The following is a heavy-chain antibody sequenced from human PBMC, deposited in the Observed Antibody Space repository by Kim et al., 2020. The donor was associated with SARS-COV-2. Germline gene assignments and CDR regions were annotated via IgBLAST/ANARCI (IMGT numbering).Heavy chain of an antibody. J-gene: IGHJ5*02. CDR3: AGELGPRDWFDP. V-gene: IGHV4-4*06. Sequence: NSNPSLKSRDTMSVDTSKNQFSLKMSSVTAADTAVYYCAGELGPRDWFDPWGQGTLVTVSS. D-gene: IGHD1-26*01.